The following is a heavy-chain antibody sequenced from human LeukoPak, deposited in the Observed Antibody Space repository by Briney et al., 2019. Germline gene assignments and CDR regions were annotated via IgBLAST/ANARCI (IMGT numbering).Heavy chain of an antibody. CDR2: IYHSGST. V-gene: IGHV4-4*02. CDR1: GGSISSSNW. Sequence: SETLSLTCAVSGGSISSSNWWSWVRQPPGKGLEWIGEIYHSGSTNYNPSLKSRVTISVDKSKNQFSLKLSSVTAADTAVYYCARGDYCGGDCYSFDYWGQGTLVTVSS. CDR3: ARGDYCGGDCYSFDY. J-gene: IGHJ4*02. D-gene: IGHD2-21*02.